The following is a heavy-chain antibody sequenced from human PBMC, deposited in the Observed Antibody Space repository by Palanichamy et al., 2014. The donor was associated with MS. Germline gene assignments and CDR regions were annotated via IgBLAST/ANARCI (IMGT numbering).Heavy chain of an antibody. CDR3: ARLYCSSTSCLFDF. CDR2: ISSNGGST. CDR1: DSPSVTML. V-gene: IGHV3-64*01. D-gene: IGHD2-2*01. Sequence: QLVEVWGRAWSSLGKSLVDSPVQPLDSPSVTMLCTGSGQAPGKGLEYVSAISSNGGSTYYANSVKGRFTISRDNAKNTLYLQMGSLRAEDMAVYYCARLYCSSTSCLFDFWGQGALVTVSS. J-gene: IGHJ4*02.